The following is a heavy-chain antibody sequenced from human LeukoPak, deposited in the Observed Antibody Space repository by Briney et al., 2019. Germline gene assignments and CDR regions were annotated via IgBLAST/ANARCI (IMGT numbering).Heavy chain of an antibody. CDR2: ISGSGGST. Sequence: GGSLRLSCAASGFTFSSYAMSWVRQAPGKGLEWVSTISGSGGSTYYADSVKGRFTTSRDNSKNTLYLQMNSLRAEDTAVYYWAELGDSSGNLLYGYWPWGQGILVT. CDR1: GFTFSSYA. J-gene: IGHJ5*02. D-gene: IGHD3-22*01. V-gene: IGHV3-23*01. CDR3: AELGDSSGNLLYGYWP.